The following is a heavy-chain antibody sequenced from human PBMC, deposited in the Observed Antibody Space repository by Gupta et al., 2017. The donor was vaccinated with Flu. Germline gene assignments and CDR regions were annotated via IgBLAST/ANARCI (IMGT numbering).Heavy chain of an antibody. CDR2: IIPIFGTA. CDR3: ARDLGYCSSTSCYGGPRFDY. D-gene: IGHD2-2*01. CDR1: GGTFSSYA. Sequence: QVQLVQSGAEVKKPGSSVKVSCKASGGTFSSYAISWVRQAPGQGLEWMGGIIPIFGTANYAQKFQGRVTITADKSTSTAYMELSSLRSEDTAVYYCARDLGYCSSTSCYGGPRFDYWCQGTLVTVSS. J-gene: IGHJ4*02. V-gene: IGHV1-69*06.